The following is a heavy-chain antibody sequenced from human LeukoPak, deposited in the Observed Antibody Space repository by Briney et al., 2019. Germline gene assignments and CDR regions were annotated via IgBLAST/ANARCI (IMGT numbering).Heavy chain of an antibody. CDR1: GGSISSGSYY. CDR2: IYYSGST. Sequence: PSEALSLTCTVSGGSISSGSYYWSWIRQPPGKGLEWIGYIYYSGSTNYNPSLKSRVTISVDTSKNQFSLKLSSVTAADTAAYYCAGGPGPKWLANHIIDYWGQGTLVTVSS. J-gene: IGHJ4*02. V-gene: IGHV4-61*01. CDR3: AGGPGPKWLANHIIDY. D-gene: IGHD6-19*01.